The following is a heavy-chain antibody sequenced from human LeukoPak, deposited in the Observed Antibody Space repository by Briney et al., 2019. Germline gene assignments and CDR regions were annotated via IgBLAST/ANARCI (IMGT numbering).Heavy chain of an antibody. CDR3: ARNGYYSADY. V-gene: IGHV4-4*02. D-gene: IGHD4-17*01. Sequence: SGTLSLTYAVSGGSISNGYWWSWVRQPPGKGLEWIGEISHSGTTNYNPSLRSRVTISMDKSKNQFSLGLSSVTAADTAVYYCARNGYYSADYWGQGTLVTVSS. CDR2: ISHSGTT. J-gene: IGHJ4*02. CDR1: GGSISNGYW.